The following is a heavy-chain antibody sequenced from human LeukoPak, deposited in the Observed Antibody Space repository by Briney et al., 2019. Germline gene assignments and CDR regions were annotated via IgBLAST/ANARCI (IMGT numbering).Heavy chain of an antibody. CDR2: ISYDGRNK. Sequence: PGRSLRLSCAASGFTFSSYPMHWVRQAPGKGLEWVAVISYDGRNKYYADSVKGQFTISRDNSKSTLYLQMNSLRAEDTAVYYCARDRRSLIEQWLVQAFDYWGQGTLVTVPS. CDR1: GFTFSSYP. J-gene: IGHJ4*02. D-gene: IGHD6-19*01. V-gene: IGHV3-30*04. CDR3: ARDRRSLIEQWLVQAFDY.